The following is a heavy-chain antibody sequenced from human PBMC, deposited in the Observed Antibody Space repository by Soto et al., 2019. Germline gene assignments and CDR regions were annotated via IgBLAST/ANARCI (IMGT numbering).Heavy chain of an antibody. CDR2: MNPNSGNT. D-gene: IGHD6-19*01. J-gene: IGHJ6*02. Sequence: ASVKVSCKASGYTFTSYDINWVRQATGQGLEWMGWMNPNSGNTGYAQKFQGRVTMTSNTSISTAYMELSSLRSEDTAVYYCARERGAVAGSYYYYYGMDVWGQGTTVTVSS. CDR1: GYTFTSYD. CDR3: ARERGAVAGSYYYYYGMDV. V-gene: IGHV1-8*01.